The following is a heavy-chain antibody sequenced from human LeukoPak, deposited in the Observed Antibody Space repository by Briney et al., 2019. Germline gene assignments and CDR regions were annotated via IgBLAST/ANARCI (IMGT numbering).Heavy chain of an antibody. CDR1: GFTFSSYA. Sequence: GGSLRLSCAASGFTFSSYAMSWVRQAPGKGLERVSAISGSGGSTYYADSVKGRFTISRDNSKNTLYLQMNSLRAEDTAVYYCAKDRVAARFSYYFDYWGQGTLVTVSS. D-gene: IGHD6-6*01. V-gene: IGHV3-23*01. CDR2: ISGSGGST. J-gene: IGHJ4*02. CDR3: AKDRVAARFSYYFDY.